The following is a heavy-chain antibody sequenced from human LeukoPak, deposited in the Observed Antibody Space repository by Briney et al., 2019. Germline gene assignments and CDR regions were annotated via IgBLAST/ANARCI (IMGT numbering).Heavy chain of an antibody. CDR3: ARSRGVSGYEIKVFDY. J-gene: IGHJ4*02. Sequence: ASVKVSCKASGYTFTDHILHWVRQAPGQGLEWMGWINPNSGGTNYAQKFQGRVTMTRDTSISTAYMELSRLRSDDTAVYYCARSRGVSGYEIKVFDYWGQGTLVTVSS. CDR1: GYTFTDHI. D-gene: IGHD5-12*01. V-gene: IGHV1-2*02. CDR2: INPNSGGT.